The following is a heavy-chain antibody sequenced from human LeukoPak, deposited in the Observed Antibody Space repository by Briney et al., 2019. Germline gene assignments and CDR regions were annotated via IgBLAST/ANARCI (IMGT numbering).Heavy chain of an antibody. CDR2: INWNGGST. J-gene: IGHJ4*02. Sequence: GGSLRLSCAASGFTFDDYGMSWVRQAPGKGLEWVSGINWNGGSTGYADSVKGRFTISRDNSKNTLYLQMNSLRAEDTAVYYCAKDSTWETFDYWGQGTLVTVSS. CDR3: AKDSTWETFDY. CDR1: GFTFDDYG. D-gene: IGHD1-26*01. V-gene: IGHV3-20*04.